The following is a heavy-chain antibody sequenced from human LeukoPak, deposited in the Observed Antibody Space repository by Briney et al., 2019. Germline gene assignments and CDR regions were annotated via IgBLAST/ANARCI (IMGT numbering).Heavy chain of an antibody. CDR2: ISYDGSNK. CDR3: AKGQGYSSGWYYFDY. D-gene: IGHD6-19*01. CDR1: GFTFSSYG. V-gene: IGHV3-30*18. J-gene: IGHJ4*02. Sequence: GGSLRLSCAASGFTFSSYGMHWVRQAPGKGLEGVAVISYDGSNKYYADSVKGRFTISRDNSKNTLYLQMNSLRAEDTAVYYCAKGQGYSSGWYYFDYWGQGTLVTVPS.